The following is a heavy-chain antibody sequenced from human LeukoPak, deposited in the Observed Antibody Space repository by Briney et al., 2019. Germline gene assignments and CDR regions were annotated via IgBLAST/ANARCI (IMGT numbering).Heavy chain of an antibody. J-gene: IGHJ4*02. CDR2: ISSSSSTI. V-gene: IGHV3-48*01. Sequence: QSGGSLRLSCAASGFTFSTSNMDWVRQTPGKGLEWLSYISSSSSTIYYRDSVKGRFTISRDNAKNSLYLQMNSLRGEDTAVYYCVAGGGWYFDYWGQGTLVSVSS. CDR3: VAGGGWYFDY. D-gene: IGHD2-8*02. CDR1: GFTFSTSN.